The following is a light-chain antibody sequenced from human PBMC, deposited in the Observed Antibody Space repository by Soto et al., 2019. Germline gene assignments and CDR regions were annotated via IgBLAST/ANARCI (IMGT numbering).Light chain of an antibody. J-gene: IGLJ3*02. CDR2: GNI. CDR3: QSFDSGLSGSWV. Sequence: QSVLTQPPSVSGAPGQRVTISCTGSSSNIGADYDVHWYQQIPGKAPKLLIYGNINRPSGVPDRFSGSKSGTSASLGITGLQAEDEADYFCQSFDSGLSGSWVFGGGTKLTVL. V-gene: IGLV1-40*01. CDR1: SSNIGADYD.